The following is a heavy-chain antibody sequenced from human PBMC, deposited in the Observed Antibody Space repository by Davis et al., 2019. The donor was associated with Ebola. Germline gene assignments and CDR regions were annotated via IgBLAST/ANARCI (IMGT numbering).Heavy chain of an antibody. Sequence: GGSLRLSCAASGFTSSSYWMSWVRQAPGKGLEWVAKIKQDGSEKYYVDSVKGRFTISRDNSKNTLYLQMSSLRAEDTAVYYCARDLPGGDWYFDLWGRGTLVTVSS. CDR2: IKQDGSEK. CDR3: ARDLPGGDWYFDL. D-gene: IGHD1-14*01. CDR1: GFTSSSYW. J-gene: IGHJ2*01. V-gene: IGHV3-7*01.